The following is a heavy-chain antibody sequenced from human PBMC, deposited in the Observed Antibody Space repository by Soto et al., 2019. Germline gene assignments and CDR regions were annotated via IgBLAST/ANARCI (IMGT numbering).Heavy chain of an antibody. CDR1: GFIFTDYA. CDR3: TKDRYSSE. CDR2: ISGSGGST. J-gene: IGHJ4*02. Sequence: GGSLRLSCVASGFIFTDYAMSWVRQGPGKGLEWVAGISGSGGSTNYADSVKGRFTVSRDNSKNTLYLQMNSLRADDTAVYYCTKDRYSSEWGQGTLVT. D-gene: IGHD3-9*01. V-gene: IGHV3-23*01.